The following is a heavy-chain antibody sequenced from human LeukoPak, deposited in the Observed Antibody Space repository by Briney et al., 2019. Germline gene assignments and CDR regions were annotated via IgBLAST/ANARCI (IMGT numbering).Heavy chain of an antibody. CDR1: GYTFPRYD. Sequence: ASVKLFCDVCGYTFPRYDINWVRQATGQGLEWMGWMHHNSGNTGYAQKSEGRVTMPRHTPLSTAYMGLSSLRSDHTAVDYCARAGTNKGAAAGTHWGQRTLVTVSS. D-gene: IGHD6-13*01. V-gene: IGHV1-8*01. CDR3: ARAGTNKGAAAGTH. CDR2: MHHNSGNT. J-gene: IGHJ4*02.